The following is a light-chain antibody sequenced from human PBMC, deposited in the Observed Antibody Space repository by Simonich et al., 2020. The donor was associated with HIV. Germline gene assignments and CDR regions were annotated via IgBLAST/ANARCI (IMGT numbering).Light chain of an antibody. J-gene: IGLJ3*02. CDR3: LLYYGGTRV. Sequence: QTVVTQEPSLTVSPGGTVTLTCSSSTGSVTRGYYPNWFQQKPGQAPRALLYSTSNKHSWTPARFSGSLLGGKAALTLSGVQPEDEAEYYCLLYYGGTRVFGGGTKLTVL. CDR1: TGSVTRGYY. V-gene: IGLV7-43*01. CDR2: STS.